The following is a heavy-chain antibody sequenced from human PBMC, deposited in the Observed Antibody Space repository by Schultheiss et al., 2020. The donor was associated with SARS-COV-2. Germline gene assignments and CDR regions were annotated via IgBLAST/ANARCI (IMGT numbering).Heavy chain of an antibody. V-gene: IGHV3-48*01. Sequence: GGSLRLSCAASGFTFSSYSMNWVRQAPGKGLEWVSYISSSSSTIYYADSVKGRFTISRDNAKNSLYLQMNSLRAEDTAVYYCARDPDSPNYYDSSGSDYWGQGTLVTVSS. CDR3: ARDPDSPNYYDSSGSDY. J-gene: IGHJ4*02. CDR1: GFTFSSYS. CDR2: ISSSSSTI. D-gene: IGHD3-22*01.